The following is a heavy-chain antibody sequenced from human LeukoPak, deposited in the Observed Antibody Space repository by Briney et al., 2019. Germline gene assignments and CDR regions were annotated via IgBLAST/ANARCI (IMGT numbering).Heavy chain of an antibody. J-gene: IGHJ4*02. CDR2: ISGSGGST. CDR1: GFTLGSYA. D-gene: IGHD3-10*01. CDR3: AREGYYGSGSPPSLYFDY. Sequence: GGSLRLSCAASGFTLGSYAMSWVRQAPGKGLEWVSSISGSGGSTYYADSVKGRFTISRDNSRSTLYLQMNSLRPEDTAIYYCAREGYYGSGSPPSLYFDYWGQGTLVTVSS. V-gene: IGHV3-23*01.